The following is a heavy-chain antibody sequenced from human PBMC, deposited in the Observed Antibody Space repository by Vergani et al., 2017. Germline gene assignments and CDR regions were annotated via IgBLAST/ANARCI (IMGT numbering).Heavy chain of an antibody. CDR1: GYSFTSYW. D-gene: IGHD4-23*01. V-gene: IGHV5-51*03. CDR2: IYPGDSDT. Sequence: EVQLVQSGAEVKKPGESLKISCKGSGYSFTSYWIGWVRQMPGKGLEWMGIIYPGDSDTRYSTSFQGQVTISADKSIRTAYLLWSSLKASDTAMYYCARITPGGNSGQSGMDVWGQGTTVTVSS. CDR3: ARITPGGNSGQSGMDV. J-gene: IGHJ6*02.